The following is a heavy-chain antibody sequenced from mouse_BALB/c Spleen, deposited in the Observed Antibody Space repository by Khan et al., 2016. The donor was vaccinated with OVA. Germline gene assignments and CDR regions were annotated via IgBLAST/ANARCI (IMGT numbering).Heavy chain of an antibody. J-gene: IGHJ3*01. D-gene: IGHD2-14*01. CDR3: VREGAYYRSDGWFAY. Sequence: QVQLKQSGAELARPGASVKMSCKASGYTFTSYTIHWVRQRPGQALEWIGHNNPSNNYTNYNQNFKDKATLIVDKSSSTAYMQLSSLTSEDSAVYYCVREGAYYRSDGWFAYWGQGTLVTVSA. CDR2: NNPSNNYT. V-gene: IGHV1-4*01. CDR1: GYTFTSYT.